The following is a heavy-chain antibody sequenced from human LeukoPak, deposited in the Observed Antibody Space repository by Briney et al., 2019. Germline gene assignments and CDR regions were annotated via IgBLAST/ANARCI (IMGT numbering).Heavy chain of an antibody. Sequence: SETLSLTCTVSGGSIISSSYYWGWIRQPPGKGLEWIGNIYYSGSTYYNPSLKSRVTMSVDTSKNQFSLKLSSVTAADTAVYYCARTYGSSGLGYFDLWGRGTLVTVSS. CDR2: IYYSGST. J-gene: IGHJ2*01. D-gene: IGHD6-13*01. CDR3: ARTYGSSGLGYFDL. V-gene: IGHV4-39*07. CDR1: GGSIISSSYY.